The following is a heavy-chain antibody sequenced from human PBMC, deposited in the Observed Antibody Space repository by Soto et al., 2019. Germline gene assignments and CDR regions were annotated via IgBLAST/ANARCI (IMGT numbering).Heavy chain of an antibody. J-gene: IGHJ4*02. Sequence: GGSLRLSCAASGFTFSNAWMSWVRQAPGKGLEWVGRIKSKTDGGTTDYAAPVKSRFTISRDDSKNTLYLQMNSLKTEDTAVYYCTTADFHISPVYWGQGTLVTVSS. V-gene: IGHV3-15*01. CDR1: GFTFSNAW. CDR2: IKSKTDGGTT. CDR3: TTADFHISPVY. D-gene: IGHD2-21*01.